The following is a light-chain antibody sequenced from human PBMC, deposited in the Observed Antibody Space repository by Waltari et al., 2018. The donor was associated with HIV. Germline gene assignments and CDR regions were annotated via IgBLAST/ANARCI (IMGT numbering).Light chain of an antibody. Sequence: DIQMTQSPSSLSASVGDRVTITCQASQDISNYLNWYQQKPGKAPKLLLYDASNLETGVPSRFSGSGSGTDFIFTISSLQPEDIATYYCQQYDNLPLTFGGGTKVEIK. CDR1: QDISNY. J-gene: IGKJ4*01. CDR2: DAS. CDR3: QQYDNLPLT. V-gene: IGKV1-33*01.